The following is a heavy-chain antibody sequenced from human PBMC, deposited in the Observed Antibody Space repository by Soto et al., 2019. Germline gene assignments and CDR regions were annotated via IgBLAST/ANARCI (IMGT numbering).Heavy chain of an antibody. V-gene: IGHV4-59*01. CDR2: VYYSGST. Sequence: PSETVSLTCTVSVGSISSYYWSWIRQPPGKGLEWIGYVYYSGSTNYNPSLKSRVTISVDTSKNQFSLKLSSVTAADTAVYYCAGEVVDAFDIWGQGTMVTVSS. CDR1: VGSISSYY. D-gene: IGHD2-15*01. J-gene: IGHJ3*02. CDR3: AGEVVDAFDI.